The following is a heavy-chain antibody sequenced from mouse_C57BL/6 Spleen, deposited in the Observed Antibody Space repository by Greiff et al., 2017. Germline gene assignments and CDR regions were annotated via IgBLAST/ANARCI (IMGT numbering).Heavy chain of an antibody. Sequence: QVQLKESGAELVRPGASVKLSCKASGYTFTDYYLNWVKQRPGQGLEWIARIYPGSGNTYYNEKFKGKATLTAEKSSSTAYMQLSSLTAEDSAVXVCAREGGYDGAWCAYWGQGTLVTVSA. J-gene: IGHJ3*01. CDR3: AREGGYDGAWCAY. V-gene: IGHV1-76*01. CDR2: IYPGSGNT. D-gene: IGHD2-2*01. CDR1: GYTFTDYY.